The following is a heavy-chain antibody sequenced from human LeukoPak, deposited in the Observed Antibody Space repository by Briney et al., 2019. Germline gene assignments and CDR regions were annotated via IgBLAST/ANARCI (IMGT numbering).Heavy chain of an antibody. J-gene: IGHJ4*02. CDR3: AREIWAPYD. CDR1: GFTFTNYW. V-gene: IGHV3-7*01. Sequence: GGSLRLSCAASGFTFTNYWMNWVRQAPGKGLEWVANIKKDGRERNYVDSVKGRFTISRDNAKNSLYLQMNSLRAEDTAVYYCAREIWAPYDGGQGTLVSVSA. D-gene: IGHD3-3*01. CDR2: IKKDGRER.